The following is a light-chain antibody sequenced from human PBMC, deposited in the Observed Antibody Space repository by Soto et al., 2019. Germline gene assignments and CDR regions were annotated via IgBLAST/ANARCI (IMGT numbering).Light chain of an antibody. V-gene: IGLV2-8*01. CDR2: DVT. CDR3: SSYAGSDNYVV. J-gene: IGLJ2*01. CDR1: SSDVGGYNS. Sequence: QSALTQPPSASGSPGQSATISCTGTSSDVGGYNSVSWYQQHPDKAPKLMIFDVTRRPSGVPDRFSGSKSGNTASLTVSGLQAEDEADYYCSSYAGSDNYVVFGGWTKLTVL.